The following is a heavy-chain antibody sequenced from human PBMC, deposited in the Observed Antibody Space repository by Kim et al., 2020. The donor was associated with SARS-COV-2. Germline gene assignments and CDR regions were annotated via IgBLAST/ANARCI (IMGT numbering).Heavy chain of an antibody. CDR2: IYYSGST. V-gene: IGHV4-39*01. CDR3: ASPATNYYYYAFDI. D-gene: IGHD3-10*01. CDR1: GGSISSSSYY. Sequence: SETLSLTCTVSGGSISSSSYYWGWIRQPPGKGLEWIGSIYYSGSTYYNPSLKSRVTISVDTSKNQFSLKLSSVTAADTAVYYCASPATNYYYYAFDIWGQGTMVTVSS. J-gene: IGHJ3*02.